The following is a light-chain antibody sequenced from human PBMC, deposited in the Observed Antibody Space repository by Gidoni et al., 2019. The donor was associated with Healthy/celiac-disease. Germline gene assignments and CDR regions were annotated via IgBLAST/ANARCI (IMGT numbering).Light chain of an antibody. J-gene: IGKJ3*01. CDR3: QQYYSYPPG. V-gene: IGKV1-8*01. CDR1: QGISSY. CDR2: AAS. Sequence: AIRMTQSPSSFSASTGDRVTITCRASQGISSYLAWYQQKPGKAPKRLIYAASTLQSGVPSRFSGSGSGTDFTLTISCLQSEDFANYYCQQYYSYPPGFGPGTKVEIK.